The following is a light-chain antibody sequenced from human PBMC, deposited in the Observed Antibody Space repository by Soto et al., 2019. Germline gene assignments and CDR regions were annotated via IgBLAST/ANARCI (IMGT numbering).Light chain of an antibody. J-gene: IGKJ1*01. V-gene: IGKV1-5*01. CDR3: QQYHSHWT. CDR2: GAS. Sequence: DIQMTESPSTLSGSAGDRFTLXXRASQPISGFLAGYQQKPGRAPDXLIQGASTMESGVPQRFSGSGSGTEFTLTISSLQTDDFSTYYCQQYHSHWTFGQGTKVDIK. CDR1: QPISGF.